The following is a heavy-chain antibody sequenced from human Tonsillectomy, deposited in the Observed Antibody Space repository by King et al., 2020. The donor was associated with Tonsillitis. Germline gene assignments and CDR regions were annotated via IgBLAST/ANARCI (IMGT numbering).Heavy chain of an antibody. CDR2: IYPGDSDT. CDR3: ARRDIAVAGTKKAFDY. J-gene: IGHJ4*02. Sequence: VQLVESGAEVKKPGESLKISCKGSGYSFTNYWIDWVCQMTGKGLEWMGIIYPGDSDTRYSPSFQGQVTIPADKSISTAYLQWSSLKASDTAMYYCARRDIAVAGTKKAFDYWGQGTLVTVSS. D-gene: IGHD6-19*01. V-gene: IGHV5-51*01. CDR1: GYSFTNYW.